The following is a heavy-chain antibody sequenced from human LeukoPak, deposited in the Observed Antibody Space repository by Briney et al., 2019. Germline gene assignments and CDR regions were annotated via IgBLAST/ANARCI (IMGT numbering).Heavy chain of an antibody. V-gene: IGHV3-64D*06. D-gene: IGHD3-16*01. J-gene: IGHJ4*02. Sequence: GGSLRLSCSASGFVFSIYTMYWVRQAPGKGPEYVSTISGSGNGGSIYYADSVKGRFTISRDDSKSILYLQMNGLRSEDTAVYYCVKDFGRVRGTPDSWGQGTLVTVFS. CDR2: ISGSGNGGSI. CDR1: GFVFSIYT. CDR3: VKDFGRVRGTPDS.